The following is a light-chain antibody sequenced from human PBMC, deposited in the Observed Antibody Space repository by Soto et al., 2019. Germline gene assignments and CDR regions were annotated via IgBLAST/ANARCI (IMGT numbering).Light chain of an antibody. V-gene: IGKV3-20*01. Sequence: VLLTQSPGTLSLSPGKRATLSCRASQSISSSYLAWYQQRPGQAPRLLIYGASSRATGIPDRFSGSGSGTEFTLTISRLEPEDFAVYYCQQYGSSSWPFGQGTNVDIK. CDR3: QQYGSSSWP. CDR2: GAS. CDR1: QSISSSY. J-gene: IGKJ1*01.